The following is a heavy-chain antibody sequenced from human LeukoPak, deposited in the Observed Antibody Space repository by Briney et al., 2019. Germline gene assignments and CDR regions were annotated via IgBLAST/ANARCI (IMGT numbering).Heavy chain of an antibody. CDR3: ARDPVRGTIFGVVMGSDY. V-gene: IGHV3-30*04. CDR1: GFTFSSYA. D-gene: IGHD3-3*01. Sequence: GGSLRLSCAASGFTFSSYAMHWARQAPGKGLEWVAVISYDGSNKYYADSVKGRFTISRDNAKNSLYLQMNSLRAEDTAVYYCARDPVRGTIFGVVMGSDYWGQGTLVTVSS. J-gene: IGHJ4*02. CDR2: ISYDGSNK.